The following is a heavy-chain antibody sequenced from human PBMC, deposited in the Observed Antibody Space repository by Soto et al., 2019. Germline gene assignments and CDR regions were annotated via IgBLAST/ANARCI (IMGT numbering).Heavy chain of an antibody. J-gene: IGHJ5*01. Sequence: AASVKVSCKASGGTFSSYAVSWVRQAPGQGLEWVGEIIPMYGMPNLAHRFQGRVTVTADESTSTVYMEVSSLRSEDTAIYYCARVKENCSTTSCYKLFDFWGKGALVTVS. CDR1: GGTFSSYA. CDR2: IIPMYGMP. V-gene: IGHV1-69*13. CDR3: ARVKENCSTTSCYKLFDF. D-gene: IGHD2-2*02.